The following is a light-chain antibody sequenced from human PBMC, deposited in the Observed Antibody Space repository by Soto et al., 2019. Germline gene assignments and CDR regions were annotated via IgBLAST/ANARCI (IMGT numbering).Light chain of an antibody. CDR2: RAS. J-gene: IGKJ1*01. CDR3: QHYQNLWA. V-gene: IGKV3-15*01. Sequence: IVMTQSPATLSVSPGERATLSCRASQTVYSNVAWYQQRPGQAPRLLIYRASARATGVPARFSGSGSGTAFTLTISSLQSEDFAVYYCQHYQNLWAFGQGTKVEIK. CDR1: QTVYSN.